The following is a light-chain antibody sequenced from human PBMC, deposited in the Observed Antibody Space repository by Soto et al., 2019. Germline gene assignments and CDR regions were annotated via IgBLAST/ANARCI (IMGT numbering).Light chain of an antibody. CDR2: DAS. V-gene: IGKV1-5*01. CDR3: QQHDSNSSRT. J-gene: IGKJ1*01. Sequence: DIQMTQSPSTLSASVGERVTLTCRASQTVNTWLAWYQQKPGKAPRILIFDASTLTTGVPSRFSGSGSGTEDILTIINLLPDDFAADYCQQHDSNSSRTFGQGTKVESK. CDR1: QTVNTW.